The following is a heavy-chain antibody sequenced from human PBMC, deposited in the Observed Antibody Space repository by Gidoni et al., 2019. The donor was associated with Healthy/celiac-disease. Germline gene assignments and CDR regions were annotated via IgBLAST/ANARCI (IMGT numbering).Heavy chain of an antibody. J-gene: IGHJ4*02. Sequence: QLHLPGSGSGLVKPSQTLSLTCTVPGGSICSVGYHWSSLRQPPGKGLAWIRYIYYSGSNYYNPSLKSRVTISGDTAKNQFYLKLSSGTAANTAVYYCARRAYNDSSGYYYAHFDYWGQGTLVTVSS. V-gene: IGHV4-31*03. CDR3: ARRAYNDSSGYYYAHFDY. D-gene: IGHD3-22*01. CDR2: IYYSGSN. CDR1: GGSICSVGYH.